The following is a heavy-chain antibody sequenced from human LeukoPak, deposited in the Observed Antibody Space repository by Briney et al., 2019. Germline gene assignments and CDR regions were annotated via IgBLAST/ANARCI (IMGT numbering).Heavy chain of an antibody. Sequence: PSETLSLTCSVSGSSITTDFYWAWLRQPPGKGLEWIADTWHTGSAYFNPSLKSRVTMSVDTSKNQLSLRLTSVTAADTAVYFCSRRKYAYDRNGFYTENFFDTWGLGTLVTVSS. CDR1: GSSITTDFY. CDR2: TWHTGSA. V-gene: IGHV4-38-2*01. J-gene: IGHJ4*02. D-gene: IGHD3-22*01. CDR3: SRRKYAYDRNGFYTENFFDT.